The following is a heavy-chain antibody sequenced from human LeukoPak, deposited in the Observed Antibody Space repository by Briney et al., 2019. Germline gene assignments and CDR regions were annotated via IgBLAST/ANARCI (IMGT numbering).Heavy chain of an antibody. V-gene: IGHV3-23*01. D-gene: IGHD3-10*01. Sequence: PGGSLRLSCGASGFTFSNYWMSWVRQAPGKGLEWVSAISGSGGSTYYADSVKGRFTISRDNSKNTLYLQMNSLRAEDTAVYYCARDPYGSGSYFPSILYYYYYGMDVWGQGTTVTVSS. CDR3: ARDPYGSGSYFPSILYYYYYGMDV. J-gene: IGHJ6*02. CDR1: GFTFSNYW. CDR2: ISGSGGST.